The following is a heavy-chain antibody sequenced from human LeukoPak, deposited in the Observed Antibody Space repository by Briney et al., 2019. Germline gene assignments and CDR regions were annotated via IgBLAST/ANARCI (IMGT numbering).Heavy chain of an antibody. J-gene: IGHJ6*02. D-gene: IGHD6-13*01. CDR1: GFTFSSYA. CDR2: ISGSGGST. CDR3: AKDLKDSSSWYSPTAYGMDV. Sequence: GGSLRLSCAASGFTFSSYAISWVRQAPGKGLEWVSDISGSGGSTYYADSVKGRFTISRDNSKNTLYVQMSSLRAEDMAVYYCAKDLKDSSSWYSPTAYGMDVWGQGTTVTLSS. V-gene: IGHV3-23*01.